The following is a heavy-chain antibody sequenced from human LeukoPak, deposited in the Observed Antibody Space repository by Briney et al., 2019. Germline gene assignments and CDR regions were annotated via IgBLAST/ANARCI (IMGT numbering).Heavy chain of an antibody. D-gene: IGHD3-22*01. CDR3: AREYYYDSSGPVDP. V-gene: IGHV1-2*02. CDR2: INPNRGGT. J-gene: IGHJ5*02. Sequence: ASVKVSCKASGYTFTGYYMHWVRQAPGQGLEGMGLINPNRGGTNYAQRFQRRVTMTRDTSISTAYMELSRLRSDDTAVYYCAREYYYDSSGPVDPWGQGTLVTVSS. CDR1: GYTFTGYY.